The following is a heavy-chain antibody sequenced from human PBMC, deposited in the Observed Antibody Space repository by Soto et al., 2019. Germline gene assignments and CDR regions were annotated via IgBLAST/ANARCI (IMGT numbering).Heavy chain of an antibody. J-gene: IGHJ4*02. CDR3: ARGVKMGTPQKYYSDY. V-gene: IGHV5-10-1*01. Sequence: GASLKISCQGSGYSFTSYWITWVRQMPGHGLEWMGRFDASASSTTYSPSFRGHVTISSDRSTNTAYLQWSSLKASDTAMYYCARGVKMGTPQKYYSDYWCQGTLVTVST. CDR1: GYSFTSYW. CDR2: FDASASST. D-gene: IGHD1-1*01.